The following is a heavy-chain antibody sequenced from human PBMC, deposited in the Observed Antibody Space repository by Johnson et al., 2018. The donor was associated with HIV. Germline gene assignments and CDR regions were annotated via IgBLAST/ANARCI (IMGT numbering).Heavy chain of an antibody. CDR3: AKEGGYSYGYGGDQTGDAFDI. CDR2: IYSGGNT. CDR1: GFTISSNY. Sequence: VQLVESGGALIQPGGSLRLSCAASGFTISSNYMSWVRQAPGKGLEWVSVIYSGGNTYYADSVKGRFTISRDNHNNTLYLQTSSLRLEDTAVYYCAKEGGYSYGYGGDQTGDAFDIWGQGTTVTVSS. J-gene: IGHJ3*02. V-gene: IGHV3-66*03. D-gene: IGHD5-18*01.